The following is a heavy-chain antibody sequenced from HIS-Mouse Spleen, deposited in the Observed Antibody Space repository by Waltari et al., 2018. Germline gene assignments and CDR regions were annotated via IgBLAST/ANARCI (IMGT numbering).Heavy chain of an antibody. J-gene: IGHJ5*02. CDR1: GFTFSSYG. CDR3: AKEYSSSHNWFDP. V-gene: IGHV3-30*18. D-gene: IGHD6-13*01. CDR2: ISYDGSNK. Sequence: QVQLVESGGGVVQPGRSLRLSCAASGFTFSSYGTHLVRRAPGKVLEWVAVISYDGSNKYYADSVKGRFTISRDNSKNTLYLQMNSLRAEDTAVYYCAKEYSSSHNWFDPWGQGTLVTVSS.